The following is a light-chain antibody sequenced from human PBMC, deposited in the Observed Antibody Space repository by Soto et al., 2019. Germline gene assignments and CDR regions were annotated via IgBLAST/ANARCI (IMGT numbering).Light chain of an antibody. CDR2: DAS. V-gene: IGKV3-11*01. Sequence: EIVLTQSPATLSLSPGERATLSCRASQTFSSHLAWYQQKPGQAPRLLIYDASKRATGIPARFSGRGSGTDFTLTIISLEPEDFAVYYCQQRSNWPPVITFGQGTQLEIK. CDR3: QQRSNWPPVIT. J-gene: IGKJ5*01. CDR1: QTFSSH.